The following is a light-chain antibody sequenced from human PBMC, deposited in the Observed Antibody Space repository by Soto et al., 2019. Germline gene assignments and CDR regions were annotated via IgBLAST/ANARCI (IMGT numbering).Light chain of an antibody. CDR2: YAS. Sequence: EMVMTQSPATLSVSPGERVTLSCRASESVHRNLAWYQQKPGQGPSLLIYYASTRATGVPDRFTGSGSGTELTLTIISLQSEDFGVYHSQHYSNWPPTFGPATKVEIK. J-gene: IGKJ3*01. V-gene: IGKV3-15*01. CDR1: ESVHRN. CDR3: QHYSNWPPT.